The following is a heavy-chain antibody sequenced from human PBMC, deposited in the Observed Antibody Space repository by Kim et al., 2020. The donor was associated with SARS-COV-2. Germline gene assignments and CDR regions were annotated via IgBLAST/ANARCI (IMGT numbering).Heavy chain of an antibody. Sequence: KRTLTISKETSKNTLYLQMNSLRAEDTAVYYCAKPLAYCGGDWYFDAFDIWGQGTMVTVSS. J-gene: IGHJ3*02. V-gene: IGHV3-23*01. CDR3: AKPLAYCGGDWYFDAFDI. D-gene: IGHD2-21*02.